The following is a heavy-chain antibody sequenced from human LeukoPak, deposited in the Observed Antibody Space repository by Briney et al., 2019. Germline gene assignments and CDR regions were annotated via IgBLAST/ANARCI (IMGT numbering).Heavy chain of an antibody. D-gene: IGHD5-18*01. CDR3: ARGGHGYSYYDYFDY. V-gene: IGHV4-39*07. Sequence: SETLSLTCTVSGGSISSSGSYWGWIRQPPGRGLGWIVTIYYSGSTYHNPSLKSRVTISVDTSKNHFSLRLSSVTAADTAVYYCARGGHGYSYYDYFDYWGQGTLVTVSS. J-gene: IGHJ4*02. CDR1: GGSISSSGSY. CDR2: IYYSGST.